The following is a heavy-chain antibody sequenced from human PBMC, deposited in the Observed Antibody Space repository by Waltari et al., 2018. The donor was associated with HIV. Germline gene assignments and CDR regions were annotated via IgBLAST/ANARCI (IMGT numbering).Heavy chain of an antibody. CDR2: IYYTGST. Sequence: QLRLQESGSGLLKPSQTLSLTCNVSGGSVGSSGFSWSWIRQSPGKGLEWIGYIYYTGSTYYNPSLKSRVNISLDRSKNQFSLRLRYVSAADTAVYYCARDRFCNGNGCSPSDAFDVWGQGRMVTVSS. CDR1: GGSVGSSGFS. J-gene: IGHJ3*01. CDR3: ARDRFCNGNGCSPSDAFDV. D-gene: IGHD2-15*01. V-gene: IGHV4-30-2*06.